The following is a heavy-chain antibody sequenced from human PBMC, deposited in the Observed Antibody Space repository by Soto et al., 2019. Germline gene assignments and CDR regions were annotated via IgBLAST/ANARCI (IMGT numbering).Heavy chain of an antibody. CDR2: ISSSGSTI. CDR1: GFTFSDYY. Sequence: PGGSLRLSCAASGFTFSDYYMSWIRQAPGKGLEWVSYISSSGSTIYYADSVKGRFTISRDNAKNSLYLQMNSLRAEDTAVYYCARDVPASTIFGVMWFWFDPWGQGTLVTVSS. J-gene: IGHJ5*02. V-gene: IGHV3-11*01. CDR3: ARDVPASTIFGVMWFWFDP. D-gene: IGHD3-3*01.